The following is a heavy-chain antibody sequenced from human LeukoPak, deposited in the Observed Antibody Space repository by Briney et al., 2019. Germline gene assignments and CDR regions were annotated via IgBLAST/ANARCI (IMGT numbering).Heavy chain of an antibody. CDR2: MNPNSGNT. D-gene: IGHD3-22*01. Sequence: ASVKVSCKASGYTFTSYDINWVRQATGQGLEWMGWMNPNSGNTGYAQKFQGRVTMTRNTSISTAYIELSSLRSEDTAVYYCARGSSLDYYDSSGLSGYWGQGTLVTVSS. CDR1: GYTFTSYD. CDR3: ARGSSLDYYDSSGLSGY. V-gene: IGHV1-8*01. J-gene: IGHJ4*02.